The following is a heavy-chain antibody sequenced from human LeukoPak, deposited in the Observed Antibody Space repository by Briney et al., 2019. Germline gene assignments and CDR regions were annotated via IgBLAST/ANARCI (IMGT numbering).Heavy chain of an antibody. CDR3: ARETTTLDY. Sequence: GGSLRLSCAASGFTFSSYGMHWVRQAPGKGLEWVAVIWYDGSNKFYADSVKGRFTISRDNSKNTLYLQMNSLRAEDTAVYYWARETTTLDYWGQGTLVTISS. D-gene: IGHD1-26*01. J-gene: IGHJ4*02. V-gene: IGHV3-33*01. CDR2: IWYDGSNK. CDR1: GFTFSSYG.